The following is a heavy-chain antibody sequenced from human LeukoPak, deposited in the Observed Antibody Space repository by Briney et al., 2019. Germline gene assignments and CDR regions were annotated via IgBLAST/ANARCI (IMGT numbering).Heavy chain of an antibody. CDR3: ARALLWRDGYNLDY. D-gene: IGHD5-24*01. V-gene: IGHV1-69*05. Sequence: ASVKVSCKASGGTSSSYAISWVRQAPGQGLEWMGGIIPIFGTANYAQKFQGRVTITTDESTSTAYMELSSLRSEDTAVYYCARALLWRDGYNLDYWGQGTLVTVSS. CDR1: GGTSSSYA. J-gene: IGHJ4*02. CDR2: IIPIFGTA.